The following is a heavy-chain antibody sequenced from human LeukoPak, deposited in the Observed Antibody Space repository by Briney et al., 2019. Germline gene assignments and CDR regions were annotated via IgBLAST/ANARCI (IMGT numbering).Heavy chain of an antibody. CDR3: ASSTYYDFWSGYYIDY. D-gene: IGHD3-3*01. Sequence: ASVKVSCKASGFTSSSYAMSWVRQAPGKGLEWVSAISGSGGSTYCADSVKGRFTISRDNSKNTLYLQMNSLRAEDTAVYYCASSTYYDFWSGYYIDYWGQGTLVTVSS. V-gene: IGHV3-23*01. J-gene: IGHJ4*02. CDR2: ISGSGGST. CDR1: GFTSSSYA.